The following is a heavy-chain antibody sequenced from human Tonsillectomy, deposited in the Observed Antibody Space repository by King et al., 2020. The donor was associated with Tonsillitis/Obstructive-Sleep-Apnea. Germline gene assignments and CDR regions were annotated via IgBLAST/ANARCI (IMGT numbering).Heavy chain of an antibody. CDR1: GFTFSSYE. J-gene: IGHJ6*02. D-gene: IGHD3-16*01. CDR2: ISSSGSTI. CDR3: ARAFYDGGMDV. V-gene: IGHV3-48*03. Sequence: EVQLVESGGGLVQPGGSLRLSCAASGFTFSSYEMNWVRQAPGKGLEGVSYISSSGSTIYYADSVKGRFTISRDNAKNSLYLQMNSLRAEDTAVYYCARAFYDGGMDVWGQGTTVTVSS.